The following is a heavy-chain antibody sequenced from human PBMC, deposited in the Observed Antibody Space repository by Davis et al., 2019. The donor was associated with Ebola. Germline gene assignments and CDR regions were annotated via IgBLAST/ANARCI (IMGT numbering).Heavy chain of an antibody. Sequence: MPSETLSLTCAVYGGSFSGYYWSWIRQPPGKGLEWIGEINHSGSTNYNPSLKSRVTISVDTSKNQFSLKLSSVTAADTAVYYCARGAYSGSYYFRIGSGMDVWGKGTTVTVSS. CDR3: ARGAYSGSYYFRIGSGMDV. CDR2: INHSGST. CDR1: GGSFSGYY. V-gene: IGHV4-34*01. D-gene: IGHD1-26*01. J-gene: IGHJ6*04.